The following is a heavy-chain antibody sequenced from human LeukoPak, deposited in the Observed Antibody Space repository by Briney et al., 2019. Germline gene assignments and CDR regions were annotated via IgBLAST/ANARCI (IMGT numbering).Heavy chain of an antibody. J-gene: IGHJ4*02. CDR2: ISYDGSNK. V-gene: IGHV3-30*18. CDR1: GFTVSSYG. CDR3: AKGRVRQFDPFDY. D-gene: IGHD1-1*01. Sequence: GRSLRLSCAASGFTVSSYGMHWVRQAPGKGLEWVAVISYDGSNKYYADSVKGRFTISRDNSKNTLYLQMNSLRADDTAVYYCAKGRVRQFDPFDYWGQGTLVTVSS.